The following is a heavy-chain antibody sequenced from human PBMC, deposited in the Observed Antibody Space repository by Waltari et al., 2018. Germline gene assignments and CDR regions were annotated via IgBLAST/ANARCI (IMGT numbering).Heavy chain of an antibody. Sequence: QLQLQESGPGLVKPSETLSLTCTVPGGSISSSSYYWGWIRQPPGTGLEWIGSIYYCGRTYCNPSLKSRVTISVETSKSQFSLKRSSVTAADTAVYYCARHTPNSHYYDSSGLVDYWGQGTLVTVSS. CDR2: IYYCGRT. D-gene: IGHD3-22*01. CDR1: GGSISSSSYY. J-gene: IGHJ4*02. CDR3: ARHTPNSHYYDSSGLVDY. V-gene: IGHV4-39*01.